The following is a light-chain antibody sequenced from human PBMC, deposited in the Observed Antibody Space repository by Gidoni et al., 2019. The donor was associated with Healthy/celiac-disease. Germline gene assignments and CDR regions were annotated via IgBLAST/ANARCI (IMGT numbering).Light chain of an antibody. CDR2: DAS. CDR1: QSISSW. Sequence: DIQMTQSHSTLSASVGDRVTITCRASQSISSWLAWYQQKPWKAPKLLIYDASSLESGVPSSFSGSGSGTEFTLTISSLQPDDFATYYCQQYNSYLTFGQGTKVEIK. CDR3: QQYNSYLT. J-gene: IGKJ1*01. V-gene: IGKV1-5*01.